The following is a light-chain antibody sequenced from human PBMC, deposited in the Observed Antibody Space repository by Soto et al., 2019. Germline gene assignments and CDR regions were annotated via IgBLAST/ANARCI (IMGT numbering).Light chain of an antibody. Sequence: DIQMTQSPSSLSASVGDRVTITCRAIQSISSYLNCYQQKPGKAPNLLIYAASSLQSGVPSRFSGSGSGTHFPLTISSLQPEDCATYYCPQSYRTPLTFGGGTKVDI. CDR2: AAS. CDR3: PQSYRTPLT. V-gene: IGKV1-39*01. J-gene: IGKJ4*01. CDR1: QSISSY.